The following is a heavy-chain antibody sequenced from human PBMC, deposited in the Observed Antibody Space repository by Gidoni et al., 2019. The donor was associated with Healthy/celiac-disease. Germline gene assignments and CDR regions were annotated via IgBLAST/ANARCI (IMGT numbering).Heavy chain of an antibody. Sequence: QVQLVQSGAEVKKPGASVTVSCKASGYTFTSYGISWVRQAPGQGLEWMGWISAYNGNTNYAQKLQGRVTMTTDTSTSTAYMELRSLRSDDTAVYYCARGRPTRLRFLEWPSTDYYFDYWGQGTLVTVSS. V-gene: IGHV1-18*01. CDR2: ISAYNGNT. CDR1: GYTFTSYG. CDR3: ARGRPTRLRFLEWPSTDYYFDY. D-gene: IGHD3-3*01. J-gene: IGHJ4*02.